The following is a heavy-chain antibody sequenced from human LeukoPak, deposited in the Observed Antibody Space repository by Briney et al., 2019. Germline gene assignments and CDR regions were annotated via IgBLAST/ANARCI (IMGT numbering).Heavy chain of an antibody. V-gene: IGHV3-30-3*01. J-gene: IGHJ4*02. CDR3: ARVLFGGVIATDY. CDR2: ISYDGSNK. D-gene: IGHD3-16*02. Sequence: GGSLRLSCAASGFTFSSYWMSWVRQAPGKGLEWVAVISYDGSNKYYADSVKGRFTISRDSSKNTLYLQMNSLRAEDTAVYYCARVLFGGVIATDYWGQGTLVTVSS. CDR1: GFTFSSYW.